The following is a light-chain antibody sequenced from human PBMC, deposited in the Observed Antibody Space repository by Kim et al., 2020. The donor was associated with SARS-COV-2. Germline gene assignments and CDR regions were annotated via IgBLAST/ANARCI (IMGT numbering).Light chain of an antibody. V-gene: IGKV1-39*01. J-gene: IGKJ4*01. CDR1: QSISSY. CDR2: AAS. CDR3: QQNYSTPPA. Sequence: EAVEVRVTVTCRARQSISSYLNWYQQKPGKAPKLLIYAASSLQSGVPSRFSGSGSGTDFTLTISSLQPEDFATYYCQQNYSTPPAFGGGTKVEIK.